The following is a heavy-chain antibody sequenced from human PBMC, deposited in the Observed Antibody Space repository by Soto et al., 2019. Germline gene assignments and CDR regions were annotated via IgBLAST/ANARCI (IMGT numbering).Heavy chain of an antibody. J-gene: IGHJ4*02. Sequence: GGSLRLSCAASGFTFSSYGMHWVRQAPGKGLEWVAVIWYDGSNKYYADSVKGRFTISRDNSKNTLYLQMNSLRAEDTAVYYCARDLRPRLDYYDSSGYDYWGQGTLVTVSS. V-gene: IGHV3-33*01. CDR3: ARDLRPRLDYYDSSGYDY. CDR1: GFTFSSYG. D-gene: IGHD3-22*01. CDR2: IWYDGSNK.